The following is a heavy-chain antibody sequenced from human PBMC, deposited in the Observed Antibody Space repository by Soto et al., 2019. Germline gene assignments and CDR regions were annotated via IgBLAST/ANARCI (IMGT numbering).Heavy chain of an antibody. CDR3: ARVRITIFGVVIKGMDV. V-gene: IGHV4-34*01. D-gene: IGHD3-3*01. J-gene: IGHJ6*02. CDR1: GGSFSGYY. CDR2: INHSGST. Sequence: XXTLSLPFAVYGGSFSGYYWRWIRQPPGKGLEWIGEINHSGSTNYNPSLKSRVTISVDTSKNQFSLKLSSVTAADKAVYYCARVRITIFGVVIKGMDVWGQGTTVTVSS.